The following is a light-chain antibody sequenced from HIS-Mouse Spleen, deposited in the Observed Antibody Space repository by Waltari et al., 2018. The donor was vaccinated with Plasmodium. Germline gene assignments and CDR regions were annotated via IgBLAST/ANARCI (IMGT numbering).Light chain of an antibody. CDR3: QAWDSSTVV. CDR1: KLGYKY. Sequence: SYELTQPPSVSVSPGQTASITCSGDKLGYKYACWYQQKPGQSPVLVIYQDSKRPEGIPERFSGSNSGNTATLTISGTQAMDEADYYCQAWDSSTVVFGGGTKLTVL. CDR2: QDS. J-gene: IGLJ2*01. V-gene: IGLV3-1*01.